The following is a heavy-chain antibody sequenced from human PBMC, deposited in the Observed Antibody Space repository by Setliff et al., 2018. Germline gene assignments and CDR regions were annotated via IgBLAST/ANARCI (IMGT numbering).Heavy chain of an antibody. J-gene: IGHJ6*02. CDR3: ARDAGRFTEYPYYYGLGV. Sequence: GGSLRLSCAASGFSFSSYAIHWGRQAPGKGLEWLTVISSDAMIKLYADSVKGRFTVSRDNSNNTVYLHLSSPRPEDTAVYYCARDAGRFTEYPYYYGLGVWGQGTTVTVSS. D-gene: IGHD3-10*01. CDR2: ISSDAMIK. V-gene: IGHV3-30*03. CDR1: GFSFSSYA.